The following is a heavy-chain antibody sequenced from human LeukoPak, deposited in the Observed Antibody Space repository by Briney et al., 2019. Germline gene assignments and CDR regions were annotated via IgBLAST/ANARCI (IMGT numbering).Heavy chain of an antibody. Sequence: SETPSLTCTVSGGSISSYYWSWIRQPPGKGLEWIGYIYYSGSTNYNPSLKSRVTISVDTSKNQFSLKLSSVTAADTAVYYCARTEWFGELFDYWGQGTLVTVSS. J-gene: IGHJ4*02. D-gene: IGHD3-10*01. CDR2: IYYSGST. V-gene: IGHV4-59*01. CDR1: GGSISSYY. CDR3: ARTEWFGELFDY.